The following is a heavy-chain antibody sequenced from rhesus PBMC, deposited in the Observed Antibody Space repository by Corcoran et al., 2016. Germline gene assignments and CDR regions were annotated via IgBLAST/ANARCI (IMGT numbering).Heavy chain of an antibody. D-gene: IGHD4-29*01. V-gene: IGHV1-138*01. CDR3: TTGSYGST. J-gene: IGHJ4*01. CDR1: GYTFTDHY. Sequence: QVQLVQSGAALKKPGSSVKVSCKASGYTFTDHYIQWLRQAPGQGLEWMGRINPKRGGTNYAQKFQGRDTMTRDTSTSTAYMELSSLRSEDTAVYYCTTGSYGSTWGQGVLVTVSS. CDR2: INPKRGGT.